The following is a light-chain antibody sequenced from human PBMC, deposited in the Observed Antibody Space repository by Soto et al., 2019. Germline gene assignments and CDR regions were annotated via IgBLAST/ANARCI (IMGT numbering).Light chain of an antibody. V-gene: IGLV1-40*01. CDR1: SSNIGAGRD. Sequence: QSVLTQPPSVSGAPGQRGIISCTGSSSNIGAGRDVHWYRQFPGEAPKFLISDSNHRPSGVPDRFSVSKSGASASLAITGLRAEDEGDYFCQSYGTSLSGLYVFGTGTKVTVL. CDR3: QSYGTSLSGLYV. CDR2: DSN. J-gene: IGLJ1*01.